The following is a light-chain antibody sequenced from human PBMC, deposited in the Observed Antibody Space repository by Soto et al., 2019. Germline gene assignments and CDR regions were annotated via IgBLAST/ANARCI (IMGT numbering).Light chain of an antibody. CDR3: QQYNSYSRT. Sequence: DIQMTQSPSTLSASVGDRVTITCRASQSISSWVAWYQQKPGKAPKLLIYKASSLESGVPSRFSGSGSGTQFTLTISSLQPDDFATYYCQQYNSYSRTFGQGTKVEI. CDR1: QSISSW. CDR2: KAS. V-gene: IGKV1-5*03. J-gene: IGKJ1*01.